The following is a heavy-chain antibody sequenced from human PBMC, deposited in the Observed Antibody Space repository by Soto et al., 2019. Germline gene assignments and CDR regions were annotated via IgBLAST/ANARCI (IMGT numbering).Heavy chain of an antibody. CDR2: ISGSGGST. D-gene: IGHD3-22*01. CDR1: GFTFSSYA. Sequence: EVQLLESGGGLVQPGGSLRLSCAASGFTFSSYAMSWVRQAPGKGLEWVSAISGSGGSTYYADSVKGRFTISRDNSKNLLYLQMNCLRADETAVYYCASIPRELDYVSSGYYGFGWFDPWGQGTLVTVSS. V-gene: IGHV3-23*01. CDR3: ASIPRELDYVSSGYYGFGWFDP. J-gene: IGHJ5*02.